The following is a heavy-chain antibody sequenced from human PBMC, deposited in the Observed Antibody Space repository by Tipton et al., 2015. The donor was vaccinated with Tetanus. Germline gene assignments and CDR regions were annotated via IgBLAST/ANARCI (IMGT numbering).Heavy chain of an antibody. D-gene: IGHD3-10*01. CDR1: GDSIRRSY. CDR3: ARSKLLWFGESLSGFDS. CDR2: IFHSGST. V-gene: IGHV4-59*01. J-gene: IGHJ4*02. Sequence: GLVKPSETLSLTCNVSGDSIRRSYWSWIRQPPGKGLEWIGHIFHSGSTNYNPSLKSRVTMSIDTSERQFSLKLTSVTSADTAVYYCARSKLLWFGESLSGFDSWGQGTLVTVSA.